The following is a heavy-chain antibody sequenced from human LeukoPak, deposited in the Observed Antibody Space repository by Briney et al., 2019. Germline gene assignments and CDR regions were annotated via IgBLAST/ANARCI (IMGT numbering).Heavy chain of an antibody. D-gene: IGHD6-19*01. CDR3: ARDRSSGWFDY. V-gene: IGHV4-31*03. CDR1: GGSFSSGGYY. Sequence: SETLSLTCTVSGGSFSSGGYYYTWIRQHPGKGLEYIGYIYYSGSTYYNPSLKSRVAMSVGTSKSQFSLKLSSVTAADTAVYYCARDRSSGWFDYWGQGTLVTVSS. CDR2: IYYSGST. J-gene: IGHJ4*02.